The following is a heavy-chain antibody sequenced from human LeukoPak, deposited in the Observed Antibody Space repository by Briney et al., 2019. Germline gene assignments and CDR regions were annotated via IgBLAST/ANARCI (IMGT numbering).Heavy chain of an antibody. CDR1: GFTFSSYS. Sequence: GGSLRLSCAASGFTFSSYSMNWVRQAPGKGLEWVSSISSSSYIYYADSVKGRFTISRDNAKNSLYLQMNSLRAEDTAVYYCARDLTVTSYWYFDLWGRGTLVTVSS. J-gene: IGHJ2*01. V-gene: IGHV3-21*01. CDR3: ARDLTVTSYWYFDL. CDR2: ISSSSYI. D-gene: IGHD4-17*01.